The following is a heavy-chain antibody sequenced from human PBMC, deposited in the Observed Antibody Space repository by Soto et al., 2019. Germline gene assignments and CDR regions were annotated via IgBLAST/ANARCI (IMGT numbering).Heavy chain of an antibody. J-gene: IGHJ3*02. CDR2: ISYSGII. CDR3: AREQWETTGDDAFDI. CDR1: GAFISSTDDY. Sequence: QVQLQESGPGLVKPSQTLSLTCTVSGAFISSTDDYWSWIRQPPGKGLEWIAYISYSGIIFYNPSIKSRVTISIDTSKNQFSLKLTSVTAADTAMYYCAREQWETTGDDAFDIWGQGTMVTVSS. D-gene: IGHD1-26*01. V-gene: IGHV4-30-4*01.